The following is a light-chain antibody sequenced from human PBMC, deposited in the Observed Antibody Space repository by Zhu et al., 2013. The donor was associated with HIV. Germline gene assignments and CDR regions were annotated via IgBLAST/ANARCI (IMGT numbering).Light chain of an antibody. V-gene: IGKV3-20*01. Sequence: EIVLTQSPGTLSLSPGERATLSCRASQSVSSSYLAWYQQKPGQAPRLLIYGASSRATGIPDRFSGSGSGTDFTLTISRLEPEDFATYYCQQLNSYPSSFGQGTKLEIK. CDR1: QSVSSSY. J-gene: IGKJ2*04. CDR2: GAS. CDR3: QQLNSYPSS.